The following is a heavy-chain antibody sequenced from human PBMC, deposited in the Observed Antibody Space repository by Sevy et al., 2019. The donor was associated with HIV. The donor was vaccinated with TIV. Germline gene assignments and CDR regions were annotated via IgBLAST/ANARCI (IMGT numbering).Heavy chain of an antibody. CDR1: GFTFSTFA. Sequence: GGSLRLSCAASGFTFSTFAMTWVRQAPGKGLEWVSGISGGGGKTYYPDSVKGRFTVSRDNSKNTLYLKMTILRAEDTAVYYGAKGPSWEWLLSDVDIWGQGTMVTVSS. V-gene: IGHV3-23*01. J-gene: IGHJ3*02. CDR2: ISGGGGKT. D-gene: IGHD3-3*01. CDR3: AKGPSWEWLLSDVDI.